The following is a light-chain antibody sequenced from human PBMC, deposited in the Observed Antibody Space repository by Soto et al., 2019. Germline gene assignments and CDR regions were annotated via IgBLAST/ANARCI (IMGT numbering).Light chain of an antibody. CDR3: QQYGTSPFT. Sequence: EIVLTQSPGTLYLSPGERTTLSCRASQSGASSSLAWYQQKPGQAPRLLIYGTSSRATGIPDRYSGSGSGTDLTLNISRLEPEYVAGDYCQQYGTSPFTFGRGTKVDIK. J-gene: IGKJ3*01. V-gene: IGKV3-20*01. CDR1: QSGASSS. CDR2: GTS.